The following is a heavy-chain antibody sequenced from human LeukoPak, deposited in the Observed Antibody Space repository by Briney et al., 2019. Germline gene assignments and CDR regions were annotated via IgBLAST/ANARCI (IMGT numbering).Heavy chain of an antibody. CDR2: IYYSGST. D-gene: IGHD6-19*01. CDR1: GGSISSGNSY. Sequence: SETLSLTCTVSGGSISSGNSYWGWIRQPPGKGLEWIGSIYYSGSTYYTPSLKSRVTISVDTSKNQFSLKLSSVTAADTAVYYCARGLRGWYRSWGQGTLVTVSS. CDR3: ARGLRGWYRS. V-gene: IGHV4-39*01. J-gene: IGHJ5*02.